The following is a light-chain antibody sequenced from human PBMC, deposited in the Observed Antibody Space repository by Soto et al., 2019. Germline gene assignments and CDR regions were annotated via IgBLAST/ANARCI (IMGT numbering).Light chain of an antibody. Sequence: DILMTQSPDSLAVSLGERATINCRSGQSVLYSSNNKKYLAWYQQKPGQPPKLLIYWASARESGVPDRFSGSGSGTDFTLTISSLQAEDVAVYYCQQYYSTPLTFGGGTKVDIK. CDR1: QSVLYSSNNKKY. J-gene: IGKJ4*01. V-gene: IGKV4-1*01. CDR2: WAS. CDR3: QQYYSTPLT.